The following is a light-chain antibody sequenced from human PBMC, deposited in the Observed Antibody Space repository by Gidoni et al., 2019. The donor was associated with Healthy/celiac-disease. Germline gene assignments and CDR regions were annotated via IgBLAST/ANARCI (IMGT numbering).Light chain of an antibody. CDR2: ADS. V-gene: IGLV3-21*02. CDR1: NIGSKS. Sequence: SYVLTQPPSVSVAPGQTARITCGGNNIGSKSVHWYQQKPGQAPVLVVYADSDRPSGIPERFSGSNSGNTATLTISRVEAGDEADYYCQVWDSSSDHPVFGGGTKLTV. J-gene: IGLJ2*01. CDR3: QVWDSSSDHPV.